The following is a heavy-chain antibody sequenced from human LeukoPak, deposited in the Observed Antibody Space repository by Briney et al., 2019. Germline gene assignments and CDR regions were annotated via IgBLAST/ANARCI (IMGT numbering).Heavy chain of an antibody. V-gene: IGHV3-66*01. CDR3: ATNWGSGAFDI. Sequence: GGSLRLSCAASGFTVSSSYLSWVRQAPGKGLEWVSVIYSGGGTYYADSVKGRFTISRDNSKNALYLQMNSLRAEDTAVYYCATNWGSGAFDIWGQGTMVTVSS. J-gene: IGHJ3*02. CDR2: IYSGGGT. D-gene: IGHD7-27*01. CDR1: GFTVSSSY.